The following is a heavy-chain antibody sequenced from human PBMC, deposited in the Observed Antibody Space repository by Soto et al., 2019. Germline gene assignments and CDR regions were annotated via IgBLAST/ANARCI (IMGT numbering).Heavy chain of an antibody. Sequence: QVQLQESGPGLVKPSQTLSLACSLSGGSIYTGNYYLSWIRQHPGKGLECIGYNFYSGSSFYNPSLKSRVAISVDTSKHQFSLTLSSVTAADTAAYYCAMGIINLGLTKRPYDFDFWGQGNLVTVSS. CDR1: GGSIYTGNYY. J-gene: IGHJ4*02. CDR3: AMGIINLGLTKRPYDFDF. V-gene: IGHV4-31*03. CDR2: NFYSGSS. D-gene: IGHD3-10*01.